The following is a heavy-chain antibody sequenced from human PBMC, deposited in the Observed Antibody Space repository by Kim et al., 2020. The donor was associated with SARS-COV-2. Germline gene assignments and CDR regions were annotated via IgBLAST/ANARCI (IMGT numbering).Heavy chain of an antibody. CDR3: ARGARDEGPEEY. CDR2: ISASSKYT. J-gene: IGHJ4*02. D-gene: IGHD1-26*01. Sequence: GGSLRLSCQASGFTFSDYYMSWIRQAPGKGLEWVSYISASSKYTNYADSVKGRFTISRDNSKNSLYLQMSSLRAEDTAVYFCARGARDEGPEEYWGQGTLVTVSS. CDR1: GFTFSDYY. V-gene: IGHV3-11*03.